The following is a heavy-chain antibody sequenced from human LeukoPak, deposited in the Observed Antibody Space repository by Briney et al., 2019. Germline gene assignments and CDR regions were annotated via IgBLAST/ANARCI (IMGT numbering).Heavy chain of an antibody. V-gene: IGHV1-46*01. CDR1: GYTFTSYY. J-gene: IGHJ6*02. CDR2: INPSGGST. Sequence: ASVKVSCKASGYTFTSYYMHWVRQAPGQGLEWMGIINPSGGSTSYAQKFQGRVAMTRDTSTSTVYMELSSLRSEDTAVYYCASCLYYYYGMDVWGQGTTVTVSS. CDR3: ASCLYYYYGMDV.